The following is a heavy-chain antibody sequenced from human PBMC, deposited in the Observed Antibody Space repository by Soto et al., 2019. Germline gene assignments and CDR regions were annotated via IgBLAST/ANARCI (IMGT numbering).Heavy chain of an antibody. CDR1: GYSFTIYC. J-gene: IGHJ6*02. V-gene: IGHV5-51*01. CDR3: ASPGGSSSSQADGMDV. D-gene: IGHD6-6*01. Sequence: GESLKISCKGSGYSFTIYCIGWVLQMPGKGLEWMGIIYPGDSDTRYSPSFQGQVTISADKSISTAYLQWSSLKASDTAMYYCASPGGSSSSQADGMDVWGQGTTVTVSS. CDR2: IYPGDSDT.